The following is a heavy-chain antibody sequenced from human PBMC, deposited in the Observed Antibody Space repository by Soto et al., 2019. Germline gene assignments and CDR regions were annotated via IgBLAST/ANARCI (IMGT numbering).Heavy chain of an antibody. CDR2: INQDGSEK. CDR1: AFTFRSYW. Sequence: DVRLVESGGGVVQPGGSLRLSCAASAFTFRSYWMSWVRQAPGKGLEWVANINQDGSEKFYVGSVKGRFTLSRDNAKNSLYLQMNSLRVEATAVYYCARDLFEAARRGEYAFDLWGQGTMVTVSS. V-gene: IGHV3-7*03. CDR3: ARDLFEAARRGEYAFDL. J-gene: IGHJ3*01. D-gene: IGHD3-16*01.